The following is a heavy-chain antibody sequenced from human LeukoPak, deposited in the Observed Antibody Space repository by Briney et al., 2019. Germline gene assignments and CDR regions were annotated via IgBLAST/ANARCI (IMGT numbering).Heavy chain of an antibody. Sequence: SETLSLTCAVYGGSFSSYYWSWIRQPPGKGLEWIGEINHSGSTNYNPSLKSRVTISVGTSKNQFSLKLSSVSAADTAVYYCARVQAAGDGYYFDFWGQGTLVTVSS. CDR2: INHSGST. D-gene: IGHD7-27*01. CDR1: GGSFSSYY. V-gene: IGHV4-34*01. CDR3: ARVQAAGDGYYFDF. J-gene: IGHJ4*02.